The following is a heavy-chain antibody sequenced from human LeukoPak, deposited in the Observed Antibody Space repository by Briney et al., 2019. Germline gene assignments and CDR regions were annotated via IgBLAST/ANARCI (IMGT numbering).Heavy chain of an antibody. CDR2: MWYDGSNK. V-gene: IGHV3-33*01. D-gene: IGHD1-26*01. CDR1: GFTFSSYG. Sequence: GGSLRLSCAASGFTFSSYGMHWVRQAPGKGLEWVAVMWYDGSNKYYADSVKGRFTISKDNSKNTLYLQMNSLRAEDTAVYYCARDRRGSLDYWGQGTLVTVSS. CDR3: ARDRRGSLDY. J-gene: IGHJ4*02.